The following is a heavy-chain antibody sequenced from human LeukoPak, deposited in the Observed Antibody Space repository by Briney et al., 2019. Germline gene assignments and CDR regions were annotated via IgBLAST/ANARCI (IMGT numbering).Heavy chain of an antibody. J-gene: IGHJ4*02. Sequence: SETLSLTRTVSGGSISSGGYYWSWIRQHPGKGLEWIGYIYYSGSTYYNPSLKSRVTISVDTSKNQFSLKLGSVTAADTAVYYCARDLMSNTGIFGVVIPLGYWGQGTLVTVSS. CDR2: IYYSGST. D-gene: IGHD3-3*01. CDR1: GGSISSGGYY. V-gene: IGHV4-31*03. CDR3: ARDLMSNTGIFGVVIPLGY.